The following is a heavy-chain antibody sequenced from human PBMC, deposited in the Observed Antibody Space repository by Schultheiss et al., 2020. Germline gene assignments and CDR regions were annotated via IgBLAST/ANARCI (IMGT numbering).Heavy chain of an antibody. CDR2: IYYSGST. D-gene: IGHD4-23*01. CDR3: ARGYDYGGNRPFDY. J-gene: IGHJ4*02. Sequence: SETLSLTCTVSGGSISSGDYYWSWIRQPAGKGLEWIGYIYYSGSTNYNPSLKSRVTISVDTSKNQFSLKLSSVTAADTAVYYCARGYDYGGNRPFDYWGQGTLVTVSS. CDR1: GGSISSGDYY. V-gene: IGHV4-61*10.